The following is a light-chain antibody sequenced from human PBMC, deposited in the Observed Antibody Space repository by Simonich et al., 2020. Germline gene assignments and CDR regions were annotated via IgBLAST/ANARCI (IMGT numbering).Light chain of an antibody. CDR3: SSYTSSSTVV. V-gene: IGLV2-14*01. CDR1: SSDVGGYNY. CDR2: DVS. J-gene: IGLJ2*01. Sequence: QSALTQPASVSGSPGQSITIPCPGTSSDVGGYNYVYWYQQHPGKAPKLMIYDVSKRPSGVSNRFSGSKSGNTASLTISGLQAEDEADYYCSSYTSSSTVVFGGGTKLTVL.